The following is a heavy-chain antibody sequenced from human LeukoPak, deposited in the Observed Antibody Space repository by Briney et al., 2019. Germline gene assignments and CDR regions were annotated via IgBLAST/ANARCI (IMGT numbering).Heavy chain of an antibody. CDR2: IRFDGSIE. J-gene: IGHJ5*02. V-gene: IGHV3-30*02. CDR3: AKDPQSAPWFDP. CDR1: GFTFSSYG. Sequence: GGSLRLSCAASGFTFSSYGMHWVRQAPGKGLKWVAFIRFDGSIEYYADSAKGRFTISRDNSKNTLYLQMNSLRAEDTAVYYCAKDPQSAPWFDPWGQGTLVTVSS.